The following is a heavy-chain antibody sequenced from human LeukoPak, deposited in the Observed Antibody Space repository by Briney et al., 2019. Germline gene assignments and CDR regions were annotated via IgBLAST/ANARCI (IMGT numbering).Heavy chain of an antibody. CDR2: FDPEDGET. V-gene: IGHV1-24*01. CDR1: GHTLTELS. Sequence: ASVKVSCKFSGHTLTELSIHWVRQAPGKGLEWMGGFDPEDGETIYAQKFQGRVTMAEDTSTDTAYMELSSLRSEDTALYYCATSSGYYLYWGQGTLVTVSS. CDR3: ATSSGYYLY. D-gene: IGHD3-22*01. J-gene: IGHJ4*02.